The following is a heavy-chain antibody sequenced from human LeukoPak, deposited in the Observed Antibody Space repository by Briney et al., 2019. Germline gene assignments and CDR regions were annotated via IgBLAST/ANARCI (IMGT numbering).Heavy chain of an antibody. J-gene: IGHJ6*02. D-gene: IGHD4-17*01. CDR2: ISGSGGST. V-gene: IGHV3-23*01. Sequence: GGSLRLSCAASGFTFSSYAMSWVRQAPGKGLEWVSAISGSGGSTYYADSVKGRFTISRDNSKNTLYLQMNSLRAEDTAVYYCATDYGDYNYYYYVMDVWGQGTTVTVSS. CDR1: GFTFSSYA. CDR3: ATDYGDYNYYYYVMDV.